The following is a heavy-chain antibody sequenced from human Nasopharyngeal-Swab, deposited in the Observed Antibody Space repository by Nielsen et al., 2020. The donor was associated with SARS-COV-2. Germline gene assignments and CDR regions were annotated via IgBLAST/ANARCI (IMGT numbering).Heavy chain of an antibody. CDR2: IRYDGFNQ. CDR3: AKDHKMDSGGGVGYMDV. Sequence: GGSLRLSCAASGFTFSSYGMHWVRQVPGEGLEWVAFIRYDGFNQHYVDSVKGRFTISRDSFKNTLYLQLNSLRAEDTAVYYCAKDHKMDSGGGVGYMDVWGKGTTVTVSS. V-gene: IGHV3-30*02. CDR1: GFTFSSYG. J-gene: IGHJ6*03. D-gene: IGHD3-16*01.